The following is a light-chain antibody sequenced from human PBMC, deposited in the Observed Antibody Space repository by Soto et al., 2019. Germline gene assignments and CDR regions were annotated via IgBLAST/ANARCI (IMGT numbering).Light chain of an antibody. V-gene: IGKV1-39*01. Sequence: DIQLTQSPSSLSASVGDRVTITCLASQGIITYLNWYQQKPGKAPNLMIYVASNLQSGVPSRFSGSGFGTDCTLTISSLQPEDSATYYCQQANSLPYTFGQGTRLEIK. CDR1: QGIITY. CDR2: VAS. J-gene: IGKJ5*01. CDR3: QQANSLPYT.